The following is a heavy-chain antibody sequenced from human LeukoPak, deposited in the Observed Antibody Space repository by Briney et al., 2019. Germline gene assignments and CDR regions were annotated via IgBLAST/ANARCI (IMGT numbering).Heavy chain of an antibody. V-gene: IGHV4-38-2*02. CDR3: ARQSFAPFQVGPETPIES. D-gene: IGHD1-26*01. Sequence: PSETLSLTCSVSGFSISSGYFWGWIRQPPGKGLEWIGSMYHSGRSYYNPSLKSRVTISLDTSKNQFSLKLSSVTAADTAVYYCARQSFAPFQVGPETPIESWGQGTLDTVSS. J-gene: IGHJ4*02. CDR1: GFSISSGYF. CDR2: MYHSGRS.